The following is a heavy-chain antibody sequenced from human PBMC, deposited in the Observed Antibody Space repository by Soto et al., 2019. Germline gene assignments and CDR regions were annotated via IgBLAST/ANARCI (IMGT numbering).Heavy chain of an antibody. D-gene: IGHD3-16*02. J-gene: IGHJ4*02. CDR2: IYHSGST. CDR1: SGSISSSNW. V-gene: IGHV4-4*02. Sequence: SETLSLTCAVSSGSISSSNWWSWVRQPPGKGLEWIGEIYHSGSTNYNPSLKSRVTISVDKSKNQFSLKLSSVTAADTAVYYCASRYDYIWGSYRDYYFDYWGQGTLVTVSS. CDR3: ASRYDYIWGSYRDYYFDY.